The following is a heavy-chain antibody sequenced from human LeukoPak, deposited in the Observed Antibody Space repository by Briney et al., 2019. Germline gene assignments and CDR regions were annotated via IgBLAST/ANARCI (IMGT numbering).Heavy chain of an antibody. V-gene: IGHV3-74*01. J-gene: IGHJ6*03. CDR2: IKNDGSST. CDR3: ARVTSGGYAGHCFYYMDV. Sequence: GGSLRLSCAAAGFTFTNHWMQWVRQAPGKGLVWVSRIKNDGSSTGYADSVKGRFTISRDNAKNTLYLQMNSLRVEDTAIYYCARVTSGGYAGHCFYYMDVWGKGTTVAVSS. D-gene: IGHD5-12*01. CDR1: GFTFTNHW.